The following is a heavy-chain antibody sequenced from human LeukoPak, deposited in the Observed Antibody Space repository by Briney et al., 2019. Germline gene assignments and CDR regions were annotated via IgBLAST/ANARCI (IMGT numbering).Heavy chain of an antibody. CDR3: ARDQEGFDY. J-gene: IGHJ4*02. V-gene: IGHV1-46*01. CDR1: GYTFTSYG. Sequence: VASVKVSCTATGYTFTSYGISWVRQAPGQGLEWMGMINPRDGSTSYAQNFQGRVTVTRDTSTTTVHMELRGLRSEDTAVYYCARDQEGFDYWGQGTVVTVSS. CDR2: INPRDGST.